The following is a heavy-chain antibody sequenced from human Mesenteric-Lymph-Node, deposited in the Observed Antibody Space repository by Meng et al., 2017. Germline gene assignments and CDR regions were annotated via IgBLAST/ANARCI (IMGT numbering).Heavy chain of an antibody. D-gene: IGHD6-6*01. CDR3: TKSALYSSSSEIDY. J-gene: IGHJ4*02. CDR1: GFTFSNFA. CDR2: ISASGAIT. Sequence: GESLKISCGASGFTFSNFAMSWVRQPPGMGLEWVSTISASGAITYYADSVKGRFTISRDNSKNTVFLQMSGLGAADTAVYFCTKSALYSSSSEIDYWGLGTLVTVSS. V-gene: IGHV3-23*01.